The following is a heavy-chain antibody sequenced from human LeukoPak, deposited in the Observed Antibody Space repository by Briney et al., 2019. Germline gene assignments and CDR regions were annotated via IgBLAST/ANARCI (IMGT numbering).Heavy chain of an antibody. CDR2: ISSSGMSI. V-gene: IGHV3-48*04. Sequence: GGSLRLSCAASGFTFSSYGMHWVRQAPGKGLEWVSFISSSGMSIYYADSVKGRFTISRDNAKNSLYLQMNSLRGEDTALYYCARGGLIQRHAFDIWGQGTMVTVSS. D-gene: IGHD1-1*01. CDR3: ARGGLIQRHAFDI. J-gene: IGHJ3*02. CDR1: GFTFSSYG.